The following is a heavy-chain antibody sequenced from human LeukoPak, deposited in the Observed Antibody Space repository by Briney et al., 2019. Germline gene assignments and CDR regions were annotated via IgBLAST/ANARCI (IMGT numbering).Heavy chain of an antibody. CDR3: AKWEGSSGCAFDY. CDR1: GFTFSSYA. D-gene: IGHD3-22*01. V-gene: IGHV3-23*01. J-gene: IGHJ4*02. Sequence: PGGSLRLSCAASGFTFSSYAMSWVRQAPGKGLEWVSTISGSGTATYYADSVKGRFTISRGNSKNTLYLQMNSLRAEDTAVYYCAKWEGSSGCAFDYWGQGTLVTVSS. CDR2: ISGSGTAT.